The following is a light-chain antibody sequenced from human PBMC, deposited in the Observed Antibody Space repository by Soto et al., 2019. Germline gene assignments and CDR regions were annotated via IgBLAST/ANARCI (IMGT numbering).Light chain of an antibody. Sequence: EIVLTQSPGTLPLSPGERATLSCRASQSVSSSYLAWYQQKPDQAPRLLIYGASSRATGIPDRFSGSGSGTHFTLTISRLEPEDFAVYYCQQYDSSPVTFGQGTKVDIK. V-gene: IGKV3-20*01. CDR2: GAS. CDR1: QSVSSSY. J-gene: IGKJ1*01. CDR3: QQYDSSPVT.